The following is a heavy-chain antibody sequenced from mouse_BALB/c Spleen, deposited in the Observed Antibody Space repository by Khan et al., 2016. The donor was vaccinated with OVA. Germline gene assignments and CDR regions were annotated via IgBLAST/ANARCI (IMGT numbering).Heavy chain of an antibody. Sequence: QVQLKESGPGLVAPSQSLSITCTVSGFSSTNYGVNWVRQPPGKGLEWLGVIWAGGSTNYNSALMSRLSISKDKSKSQVFLRMNSLQTDDTAVYYCATIFYGERYYAMDYWGQGTSVTISS. D-gene: IGHD2-13*01. J-gene: IGHJ4*01. CDR3: ATIFYGERYYAMDY. V-gene: IGHV2-9*02. CDR2: IWAGGST. CDR1: GFSSTNYG.